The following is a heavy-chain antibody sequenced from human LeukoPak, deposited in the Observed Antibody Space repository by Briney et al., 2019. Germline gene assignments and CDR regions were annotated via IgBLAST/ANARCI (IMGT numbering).Heavy chain of an antibody. V-gene: IGHV4-61*02. J-gene: IGHJ4*02. Sequence: SETLSLTCTVSGGSISSSSYYWGWIRQPAGKGLEWIGRIYTSGSTNYNPSLKSRVTMSVDTSKNQFSLKLSSVTAADTAVYYCARGDYEFDYWGQGTLVTVSS. CDR3: ARGDYEFDY. D-gene: IGHD4-17*01. CDR2: IYTSGST. CDR1: GGSISSSSYY.